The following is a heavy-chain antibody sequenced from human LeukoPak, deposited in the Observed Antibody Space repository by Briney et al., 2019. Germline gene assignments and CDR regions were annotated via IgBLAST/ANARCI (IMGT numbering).Heavy chain of an antibody. J-gene: IGHJ4*02. CDR1: GGSISSYY. V-gene: IGHV4-4*07. CDR3: ARDHPGSGWCFTS. CDR2: MYTSGST. D-gene: IGHD6-19*01. Sequence: PETLSLTCTVSGGSISSYYWSWIRQPAGKGLEWIGRMYTSGSTTYNPSFQSRVTMSVDKSKNQFSLKLTSVTAADTAVYYCARDHPGSGWCFTSWGQGTLVTVSS.